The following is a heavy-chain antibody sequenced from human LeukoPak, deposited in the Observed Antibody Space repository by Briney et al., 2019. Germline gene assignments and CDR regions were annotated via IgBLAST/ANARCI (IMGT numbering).Heavy chain of an antibody. V-gene: IGHV1-2*02. J-gene: IGHJ5*02. CDR2: INPNSGGT. Sequence: GASVKVSCKASGYTFTSYYMHWVRQAPGQGLEWMGWINPNSGGTNYAQKFQGRVTMTRDTSISTAYMELSRLRSDDTAVYYCAGYDFWRGYWFDPWGQGTLVTVSS. CDR1: GYTFTSYY. CDR3: AGYDFWRGYWFDP. D-gene: IGHD3-3*01.